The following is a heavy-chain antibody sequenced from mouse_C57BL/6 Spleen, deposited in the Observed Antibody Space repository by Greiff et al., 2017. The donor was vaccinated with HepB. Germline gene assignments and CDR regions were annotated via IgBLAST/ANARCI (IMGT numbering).Heavy chain of an antibody. D-gene: IGHD1-1*01. CDR3: ARRGFYYGSSFDY. CDR2: IDPSDSYT. Sequence: QVQLQQPGAELVMPGASVKLSCKASGYTFTSYWMHWVKQRPGQGLEWIGEIDPSDSYTNYNQKFKGKSTLTVDKSSSTAYMQLSSLTSEDSAVYDCARRGFYYGSSFDYWGQGTTLTVSS. CDR1: GYTFTSYW. V-gene: IGHV1-69*01. J-gene: IGHJ2*01.